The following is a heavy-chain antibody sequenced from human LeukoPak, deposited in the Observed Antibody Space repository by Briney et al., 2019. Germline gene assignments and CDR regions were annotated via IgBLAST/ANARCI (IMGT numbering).Heavy chain of an antibody. CDR1: GYTFTSYG. CDR2: INPNSGGT. J-gene: IGHJ6*03. D-gene: IGHD6-6*01. CDR3: ARVGNSSSSGYYYYYMDV. Sequence: ASVKVSCKASGYTFTSYGISWVRQAPGQGLEWMGWINPNSGGTNYAQKFQGRVTMTRDTSISTAHMELSRLRSDDTAVYYCARVGNSSSSGYYYYYMDVWGKGTTVTVSS. V-gene: IGHV1-2*02.